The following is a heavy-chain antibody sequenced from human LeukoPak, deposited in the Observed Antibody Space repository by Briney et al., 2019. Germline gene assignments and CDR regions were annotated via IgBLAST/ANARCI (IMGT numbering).Heavy chain of an antibody. V-gene: IGHV3-74*01. J-gene: IGHJ4*02. CDR1: GFTFSNYW. CDR2: INDDGSAT. Sequence: SGGSLRLSCAASGFTFSNYWMHWVRQVPGKGQAWVSRINDDGSATFYADSVKGRFTISRDNAKNTLFLQINSLRAEDTAVYYCAREILAPGKTHDYWGQGTLVTVSS. CDR3: AREILAPGKTHDY.